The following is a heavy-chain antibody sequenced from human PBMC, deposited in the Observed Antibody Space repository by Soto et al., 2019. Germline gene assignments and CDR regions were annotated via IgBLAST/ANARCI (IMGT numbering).Heavy chain of an antibody. J-gene: IGHJ6*02. CDR2: IIPIFGTA. V-gene: IGHV1-69*01. CDR3: ARGRLQPQVRFYYYYGREV. D-gene: IGHD3-3*01. Sequence: QVQLVQSGAEVKKPGSSVKVSCKASGGTFSSYAISWVRQARGQGLEWMGGIIPIFGTANYAQKFQGRVTITADESTSTAYMELSSLRSEDTAVYYCARGRLQPQVRFYYYYGREVWGQGTTVTVSS. CDR1: GGTFSSYA.